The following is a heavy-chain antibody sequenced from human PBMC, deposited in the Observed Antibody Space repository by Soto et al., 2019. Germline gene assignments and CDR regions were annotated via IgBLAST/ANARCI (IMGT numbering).Heavy chain of an antibody. CDR3: ASGLVISPYHYHVMAV. V-gene: IGHV4-30-4*01. D-gene: IGHD3-9*01. J-gene: IGHJ6*02. CDR1: SSYASSGDDF. Sequence: TCAGSSSYASSGDDFWSSIRRSPGKGLEWHGYIYSIGSPYYNPSLKSRGSVSRDTSKNQFSLKLSSVTTTDTAVYYCASGLVISPYHYHVMAVPGQRSTVTGS. CDR2: IYSIGSP.